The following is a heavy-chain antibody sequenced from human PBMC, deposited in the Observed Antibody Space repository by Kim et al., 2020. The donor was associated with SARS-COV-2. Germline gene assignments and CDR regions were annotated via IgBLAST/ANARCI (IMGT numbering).Heavy chain of an antibody. CDR3: ARVHTSSWEIDY. CDR2: LFHSGST. Sequence: SETLSLTCSVSGYSTTSGYYWAWIRQPPGKGLQWIGNLFHSGSTYYTPSLKSRVTTSLDTSRNQFSLNLSSVTVADTAVYYCARVHTSSWEIDYWGQGTL. CDR1: GYSTTSGYY. V-gene: IGHV4-38-2*02. D-gene: IGHD6-13*01. J-gene: IGHJ4*02.